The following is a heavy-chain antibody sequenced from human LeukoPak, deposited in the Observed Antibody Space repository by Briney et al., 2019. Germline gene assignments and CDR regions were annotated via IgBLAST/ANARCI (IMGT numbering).Heavy chain of an antibody. D-gene: IGHD6-13*01. Sequence: PGRSLRLSCAASGFTFDDYAMHWVRQAPGKGLEWVSGISWNSGSIGYADSVKGRFTISRDNAKNSLYLQMNSLRAEDTAVYYCARVGQQLTRGGEFDYWGQGTLVTVSS. V-gene: IGHV3-9*01. CDR1: GFTFDDYA. J-gene: IGHJ4*02. CDR2: ISWNSGSI. CDR3: ARVGQQLTRGGEFDY.